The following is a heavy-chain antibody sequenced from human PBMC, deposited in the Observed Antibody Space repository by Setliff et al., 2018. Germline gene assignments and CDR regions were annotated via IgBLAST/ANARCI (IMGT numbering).Heavy chain of an antibody. V-gene: IGHV4-34*01. CDR2: INHSGST. Sequence: PSETRSLTCAVYGGSFSTYYWIWIRQPPGTGLESLGEINHSGSTNYNPSLMSRVTISVDTSKNQFSLKLSSVTAADTALYYCTVYNTGSSKDHYWGQGTPVTVSS. J-gene: IGHJ4*02. CDR1: GGSFSTYY. D-gene: IGHD2-8*02. CDR3: TVYNTGSSKDHY.